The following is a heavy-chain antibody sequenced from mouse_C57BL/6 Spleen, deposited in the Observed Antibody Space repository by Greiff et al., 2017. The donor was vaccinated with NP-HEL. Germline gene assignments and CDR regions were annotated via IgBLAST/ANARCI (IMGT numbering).Heavy chain of an antibody. CDR2: SRNKANDYTT. CDR3: ARRRVWLRGGMDY. V-gene: IGHV7-1*01. CDR1: GFTFSDFY. D-gene: IGHD2-2*01. Sequence: EVNVVESGGGLVQSGRSLRLSCATSGFTFSDFYMEWVRQAPGKGLEWIAASRNKANDYTTEYSASVKGRFIVSRDTSQSILYLQMNALRAEDTAIYYCARRRVWLRGGMDYWGQGTSVTVSS. J-gene: IGHJ4*01.